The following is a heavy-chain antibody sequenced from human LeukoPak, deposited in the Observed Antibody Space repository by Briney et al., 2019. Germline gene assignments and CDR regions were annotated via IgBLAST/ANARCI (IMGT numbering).Heavy chain of an antibody. CDR2: ISGDGSTS. Sequence: PGGSLRLSCAASGFTFSSYWMHWVRQAPGMGLVWVSRISGDGSTSSYADSVKGRFTISRDNAKNTLYLQINSLRAEDTAVYYCARLDILTGNSYYFNFWGQGTLLTVPS. J-gene: IGHJ4*01. V-gene: IGHV3-74*01. CDR1: GFTFSSYW. D-gene: IGHD3-9*01. CDR3: ARLDILTGNSYYFNF.